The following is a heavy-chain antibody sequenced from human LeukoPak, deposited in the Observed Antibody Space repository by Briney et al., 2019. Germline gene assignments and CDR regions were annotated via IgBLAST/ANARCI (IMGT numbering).Heavy chain of an antibody. CDR1: GGSISSGSYY. D-gene: IGHD5-24*01. V-gene: IGHV4-61*02. CDR2: IYTSGST. J-gene: IGHJ4*02. Sequence: SETLSLTCTVSGGSISSGSYYWSWIRQPAGKGLEWIGRIYTSGSTNYNPSLKSRVTISVDTSKNQFSLKLSSVTAADTAVYYCAKDQMALFDYWGQGTLVTVPS. CDR3: AKDQMALFDY.